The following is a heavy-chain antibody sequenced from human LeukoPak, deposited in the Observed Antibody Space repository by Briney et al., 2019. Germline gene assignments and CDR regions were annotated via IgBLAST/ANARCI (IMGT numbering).Heavy chain of an antibody. D-gene: IGHD2-8*01. CDR3: ARISSTTGVAWGGYLDF. Sequence: GGSLRLSCATSEFTFSSYWMSWLRQDPGKGLEWVANIKQDGSEEYYVDSVKGRFTISRDNAKNSLYLRMNSLRAEDTAVYHCARISSTTGVAWGGYLDFWGQGTLVAVSS. J-gene: IGHJ4*02. CDR1: EFTFSSYW. V-gene: IGHV3-7*03. CDR2: IKQDGSEE.